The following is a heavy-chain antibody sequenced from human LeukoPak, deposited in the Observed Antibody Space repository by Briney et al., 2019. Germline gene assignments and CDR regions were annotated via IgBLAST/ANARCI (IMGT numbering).Heavy chain of an antibody. J-gene: IGHJ4*02. CDR1: GFTVSSNS. V-gene: IGHV3-53*01. Sequence: GGSLRLSCTVSGFTVSSNSMSWVRQAPGKGLEWVSFIYSDNTHYSDSVKGRFTISRDNAKNSLYLQMNSLRAEDTAVYYCARDGHNSHFDYWGQGTLVTVSS. CDR2: IYSDNT. D-gene: IGHD5-24*01. CDR3: ARDGHNSHFDY.